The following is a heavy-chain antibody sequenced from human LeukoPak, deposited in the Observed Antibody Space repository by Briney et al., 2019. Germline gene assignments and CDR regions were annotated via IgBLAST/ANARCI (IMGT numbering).Heavy chain of an antibody. CDR2: IYHSGST. CDR1: GYSISSGYY. V-gene: IGHV4-38-2*02. CDR3: ARVLAARGGYYYYYMDV. J-gene: IGHJ6*03. D-gene: IGHD6-6*01. Sequence: SETLSLTCTVSGYSISSGYYWGWIRQPPGKGLGWIGSIYHSGSTYYNPSLKSRVTISVDTSKNQFSLKLSSVTAADTAVYYCARVLAARGGYYYYYMDVWGKGTTVTVSS.